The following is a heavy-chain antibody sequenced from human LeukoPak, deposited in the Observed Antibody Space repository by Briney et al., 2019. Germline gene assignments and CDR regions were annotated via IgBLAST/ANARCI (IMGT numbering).Heavy chain of an antibody. D-gene: IGHD3-3*01. CDR2: IYYSGST. J-gene: IGHJ5*02. Sequence: PSETLSLTCTVSGGSISNSSYYWGWIRQPPGKGLEWIGSIYYSGSTYYNPYLKSRVSISVDTSKNQFSLKLSSVTAADTAVYYCASLRFLEWLHNWFDPWGQGTLVTVSS. V-gene: IGHV4-39*01. CDR3: ASLRFLEWLHNWFDP. CDR1: GGSISNSSYY.